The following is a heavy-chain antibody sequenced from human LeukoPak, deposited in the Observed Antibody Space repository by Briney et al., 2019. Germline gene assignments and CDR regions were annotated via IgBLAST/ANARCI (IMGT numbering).Heavy chain of an antibody. J-gene: IGHJ4*02. V-gene: IGHV4-59*02. D-gene: IGHD7-27*01. CDR1: GGSVSDYY. Sequence: SETLSLTCTISGGSVSDYYWSWIRQSPGKGLQWIGYIYHTGSTSYSPSLKSRATISADTSQNQFSLKLSSVTAADTAVYYCASRKLGNDYWGQGTLVTVSS. CDR3: ASRKLGNDY. CDR2: IYHTGST.